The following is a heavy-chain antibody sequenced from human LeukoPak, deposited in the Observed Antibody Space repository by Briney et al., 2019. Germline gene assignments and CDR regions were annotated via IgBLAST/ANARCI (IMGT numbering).Heavy chain of an antibody. CDR2: INKDGSST. Sequence: GGSLRLSCAASGFSVSNTYMGWVRQAPGKGLVWVSRINKDGSSTTYADSVKGRFTISRDNAENTLYLQLSSLRSEDTAVYYCARDSSSRYYYDSSGYYGYWGQGTLVTVSS. CDR1: GFSVSNTY. CDR3: ARDSSSRYYYDSSGYYGY. J-gene: IGHJ4*02. D-gene: IGHD3-22*01. V-gene: IGHV3-74*01.